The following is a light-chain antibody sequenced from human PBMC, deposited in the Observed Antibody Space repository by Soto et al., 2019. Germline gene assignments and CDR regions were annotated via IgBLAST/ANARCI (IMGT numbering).Light chain of an antibody. CDR2: DAS. J-gene: IGKJ1*01. CDR1: QTIRGW. CDR3: LQYNGYYRT. Sequence: DIQMTQSPSTLSASVGDTVTITCRASQTIRGWLAWYQQRPGKAPNLLIFDASTLESGVPSRFSGSGSGTTFTLTICSLQSDDFATYYCLQYNGYYRTVGQGTKVDSK. V-gene: IGKV1-5*01.